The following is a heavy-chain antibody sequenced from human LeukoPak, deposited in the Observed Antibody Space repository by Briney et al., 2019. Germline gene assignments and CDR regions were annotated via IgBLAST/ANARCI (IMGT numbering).Heavy chain of an antibody. CDR2: IYYSGNT. CDR3: ARQTGSGLFILP. V-gene: IGHV4-39*01. J-gene: IGHJ4*02. CDR1: GVSISSSNSY. Sequence: SGTLSLTCTVSGVSISSSNSYWGWVRQPPGKGLEWIGSIYYSGNTYYNASLKSQVSISIDTSKNQFSLRLTSVTAADTAVYYCARQTGSGLFILPGGQGTLVTVSS. D-gene: IGHD3/OR15-3a*01.